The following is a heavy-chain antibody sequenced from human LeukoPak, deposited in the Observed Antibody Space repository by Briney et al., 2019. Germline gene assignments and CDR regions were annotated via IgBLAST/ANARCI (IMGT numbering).Heavy chain of an antibody. J-gene: IGHJ4*02. CDR2: ISGSGGTP. D-gene: IGHD2-21*02. V-gene: IGHV3-23*01. CDR1: GFTFSCCA. Sequence: GRSLRLSCAASGFTFSCCAMHWVRQAPGKGLEWVSVISGSGGTPYYADSVKGRFTISRDNSKNTLYLQMNSLRAEDTAVYYCAKAKGYCGYDCYKAGFDYWGQGTLVTVSS. CDR3: AKAKGYCGYDCYKAGFDY.